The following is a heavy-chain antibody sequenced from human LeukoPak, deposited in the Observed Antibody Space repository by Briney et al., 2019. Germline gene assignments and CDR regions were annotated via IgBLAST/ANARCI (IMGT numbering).Heavy chain of an antibody. CDR2: VFHSGGT. Sequence: SETLSLTCSVSGGSIGSSAHSWGWIRQAPGKGLEWIGNVFHSGGTYYNPSLQSRVTISIDTSKNQLSLKMTSMTATDTALYYCARSKSGSYHSPFDYWGQGTLLIVSS. D-gene: IGHD1-26*01. CDR1: GGSIGSSAHS. CDR3: ARSKSGSYHSPFDY. J-gene: IGHJ4*02. V-gene: IGHV4-39*01.